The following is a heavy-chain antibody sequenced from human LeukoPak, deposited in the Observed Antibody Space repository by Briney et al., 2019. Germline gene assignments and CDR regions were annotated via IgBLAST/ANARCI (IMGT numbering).Heavy chain of an antibody. V-gene: IGHV3-7*01. CDR2: IKQDGSEK. Sequence: GGSLRLSCAASGSTFSSYWMSWVRQAPGKGLEWVANIKQDGSEKYYVDSVKGRFTISRDNAKNSLYLQMNSLRAEDTAVYYCARDPNFQYCSGGSCSIDYWGQGTLVTVSS. J-gene: IGHJ4*02. CDR3: ARDPNFQYCSGGSCSIDY. D-gene: IGHD2-15*01. CDR1: GSTFSSYW.